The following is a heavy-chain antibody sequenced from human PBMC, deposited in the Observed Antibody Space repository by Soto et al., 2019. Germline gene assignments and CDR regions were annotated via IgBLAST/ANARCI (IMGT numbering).Heavy chain of an antibody. Sequence: SVKVSCKASGYTFTNYGFSWVRQAPGQGLEWMGWISGYNGNTNYAERLQGRVTMTTDTSTSTAYMELKSLRYDDTAVYYCAREGQLGYWGQGTPVTVSS. J-gene: IGHJ4*02. CDR1: GYTFTNYG. D-gene: IGHD6-6*01. V-gene: IGHV1-18*01. CDR3: AREGQLGY. CDR2: ISGYNGNT.